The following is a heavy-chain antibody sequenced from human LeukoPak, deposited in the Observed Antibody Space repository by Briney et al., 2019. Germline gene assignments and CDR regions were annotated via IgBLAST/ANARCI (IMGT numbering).Heavy chain of an antibody. CDR3: ARQEGPTTFDAFDI. Sequence: SQTLSLTCAISGDSVSSNSAAWNWLRQSPSRGLEWLGSTYYRSKWYNDYAVSVKSRITINPDTSKNQFSLQLNSVSPEDTAVYYCARQEGPTTFDAFDIWGQGTMVTVSS. V-gene: IGHV6-1*01. CDR1: GDSVSSNSAA. CDR2: TYYRSKWYN. J-gene: IGHJ3*02. D-gene: IGHD2/OR15-2a*01.